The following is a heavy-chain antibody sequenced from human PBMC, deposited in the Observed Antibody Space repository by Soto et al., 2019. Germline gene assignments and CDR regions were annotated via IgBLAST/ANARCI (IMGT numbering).Heavy chain of an antibody. V-gene: IGHV3-74*01. Sequence: EVQLVESGGGLVQPGGSLRLSCAASGFTFSSYWMHWVRKAPGKGLVWVSRVNPDGSDTSYADSVKGRFTISRDNAKNTLYLQMNSLRAEDTAVYYCARVAVGSYYFDYWGQGTLLTVSS. CDR1: GFTFSSYW. CDR2: VNPDGSDT. D-gene: IGHD6-13*01. J-gene: IGHJ4*02. CDR3: ARVAVGSYYFDY.